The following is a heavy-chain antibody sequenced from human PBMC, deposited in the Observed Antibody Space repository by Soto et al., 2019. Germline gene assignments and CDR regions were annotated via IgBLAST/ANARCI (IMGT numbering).Heavy chain of an antibody. Sequence: ALLVAPGGGVAQTGSSLIISCAAAGFFFITYGIHWLRRATGTGLEWLAFMLYDGNTEENADPERGRFSICRDNSENTVDLHTASMRPEDTGVYVCAKSWGGTARDAFDIWDKGT. D-gene: IGHD1-26*01. CDR1: GFFFITYG. V-gene: IGHV3-30*18. CDR3: AKSWGGTARDAFDI. CDR2: MLYDGNTE. J-gene: IGHJ3*02.